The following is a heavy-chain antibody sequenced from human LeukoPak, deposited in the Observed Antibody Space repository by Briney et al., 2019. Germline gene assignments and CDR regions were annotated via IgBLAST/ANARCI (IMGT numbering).Heavy chain of an antibody. V-gene: IGHV4-34*01. CDR1: GGSFSGYY. Sequence: SETLSLTCAVYGGSFSGYYWSWIRQPPGKGLEWIGEINHSGSTNYNPSLKSRVTISVDTSKNQFSLKLSSVTAADTAVYYCARPVDTAMAYAFDIWGQGTMVTVSS. D-gene: IGHD5-18*01. CDR2: INHSGST. J-gene: IGHJ3*02. CDR3: ARPVDTAMAYAFDI.